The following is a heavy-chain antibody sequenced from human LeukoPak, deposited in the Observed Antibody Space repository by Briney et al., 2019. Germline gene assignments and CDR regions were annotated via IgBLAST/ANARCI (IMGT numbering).Heavy chain of an antibody. CDR1: GFTFSNYA. V-gene: IGHV3-23*01. J-gene: IGHJ4*02. D-gene: IGHD1-26*01. Sequence: GGSLRLSCAASGFTFSNYAMSWVRQAPGKGLEGVSGISGSGTYTYYADSVKGRFTISRDNSKNTLYLQMNSLRAEDTAVYYCAKGVGTNKGGYYFDYWGQGTPVTVSS. CDR2: ISGSGTYT. CDR3: AKGVGTNKGGYYFDY.